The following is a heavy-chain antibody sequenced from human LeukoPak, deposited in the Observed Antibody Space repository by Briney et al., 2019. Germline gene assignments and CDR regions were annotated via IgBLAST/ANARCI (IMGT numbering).Heavy chain of an antibody. V-gene: IGHV3-7*01. CDR2: IKEDGSER. J-gene: IGHJ5*02. D-gene: IGHD3-10*01. CDR1: GFTFSNYW. Sequence: GSLRLSCAASGFTFSNYWMNWVRQAPGKGLEWVANIKEDGSERNYVGSVEGRFTISRDNAKNSLYLQMNSLRAEDTAVYYCARGTYGSGRINWFDPWGQGTLATVSS. CDR3: ARGTYGSGRINWFDP.